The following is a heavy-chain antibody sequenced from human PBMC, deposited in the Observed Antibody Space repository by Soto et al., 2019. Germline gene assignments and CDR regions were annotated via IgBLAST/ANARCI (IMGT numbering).Heavy chain of an antibody. CDR1: GFTFSSYA. D-gene: IGHD6-19*01. Sequence: GGSLRLSCAASGFTFSSYAMSWVRQAPGKGLEWVSAISGSGGSTYYADSVKGRFTISRDNSKNTLYLQMNSLRAEDTAVYYCAKGGLPSGWYSWYFDLWGRGTLVTVSS. J-gene: IGHJ2*01. V-gene: IGHV3-23*01. CDR3: AKGGLPSGWYSWYFDL. CDR2: ISGSGGST.